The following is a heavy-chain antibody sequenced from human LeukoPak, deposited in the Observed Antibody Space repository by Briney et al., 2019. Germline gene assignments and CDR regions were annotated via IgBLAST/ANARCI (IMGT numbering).Heavy chain of an antibody. CDR3: ARDRWPVTRIQYYYSMDV. Sequence: GASVKVSCKASGGTFSNYAISWVRQAPGQGLEWMGGTIPIFGTANYAQKFQGRVTITADKSTSTAYMELSSLRSEDTAVYYCARDRWPVTRIQYYYSMDVWGKGTTVTVSS. V-gene: IGHV1-69*06. CDR2: TIPIFGTA. CDR1: GGTFSNYA. D-gene: IGHD4-17*01. J-gene: IGHJ6*03.